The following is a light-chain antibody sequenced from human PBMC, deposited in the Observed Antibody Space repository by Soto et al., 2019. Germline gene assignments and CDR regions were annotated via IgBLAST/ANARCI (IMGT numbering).Light chain of an antibody. V-gene: IGKV1-39*01. CDR1: XXISKY. J-gene: IGKJ4*01. CDR3: QQSNSVPFT. Sequence: TQSPSSLSASVGDRVTITXXXXXXISKYLNWYQQKPGKAPKLLMYSASSLLSGVPSRFSGTGSGTDFTLTISSLQPEDFATYYCQQSNSVPFTFGGGTAVEIE. CDR2: SAS.